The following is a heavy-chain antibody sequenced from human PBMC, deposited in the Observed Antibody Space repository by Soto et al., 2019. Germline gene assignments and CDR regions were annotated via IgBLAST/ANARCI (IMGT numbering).Heavy chain of an antibody. CDR3: AREGYGDYSAFDY. CDR2: IWYDGSNK. J-gene: IGHJ4*02. D-gene: IGHD4-17*01. CDR1: GFTFSSYG. V-gene: IGHV3-33*01. Sequence: QVQLVESGGGVVQPGRSLRLSCAASGFTFSSYGMHWVRQAPGKGLEWVAVIWYDGSNKYYADSVKGRFTISRDNSKNTLYLQMNSLRAEDTAVYYFAREGYGDYSAFDYWGQGTLVTVSS.